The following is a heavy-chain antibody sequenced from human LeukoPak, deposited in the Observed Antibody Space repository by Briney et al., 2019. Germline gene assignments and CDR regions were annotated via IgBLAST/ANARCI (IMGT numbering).Heavy chain of an antibody. Sequence: GGSLRLSCAASGLTFSRYAMHWVRQAPGKGLEWVSGISGRGGSSYSADFVKGRFTISRDNSKNTLYLQMNSLRAEDTAVYYCAKEAGSIAAMAPFDSWGQGTLVTVSS. D-gene: IGHD5-18*01. V-gene: IGHV3-23*01. CDR2: ISGRGGSS. CDR1: GLTFSRYA. CDR3: AKEAGSIAAMAPFDS. J-gene: IGHJ4*02.